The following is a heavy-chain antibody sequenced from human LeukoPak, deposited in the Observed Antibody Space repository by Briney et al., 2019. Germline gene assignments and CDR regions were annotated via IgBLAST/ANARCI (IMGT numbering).Heavy chain of an antibody. D-gene: IGHD3-22*01. V-gene: IGHV3-23*01. CDR1: GFTFSDQY. Sequence: GGSLRLSCAASGFTFSDQYMDWVRQAPGKGLEWVSAISGSGGSTYYADSVKGRFTISRDSSKNTLYLQMNSLRAEDTAVYYCARGSGYFLDFDYWGQGTLVTVSS. CDR3: ARGSGYFLDFDY. J-gene: IGHJ4*02. CDR2: ISGSGGST.